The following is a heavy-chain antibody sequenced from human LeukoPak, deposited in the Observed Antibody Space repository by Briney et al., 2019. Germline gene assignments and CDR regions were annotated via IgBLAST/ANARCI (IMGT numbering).Heavy chain of an antibody. Sequence: PGGSLRLSCAASGFTFSSYEMNRVRQAPGKGLEWVSYISSSGSTIYYADSVKGRFTISRDNAKNSLYLQMNSLRAEDTAVYYCARDTRAAAIDYWGQGTLVTVSS. J-gene: IGHJ4*02. V-gene: IGHV3-48*03. CDR3: ARDTRAAAIDY. D-gene: IGHD6-13*01. CDR2: ISSSGSTI. CDR1: GFTFSSYE.